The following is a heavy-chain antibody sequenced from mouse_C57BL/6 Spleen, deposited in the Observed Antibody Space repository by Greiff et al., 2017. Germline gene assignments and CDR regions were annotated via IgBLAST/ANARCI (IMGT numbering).Heavy chain of an antibody. V-gene: IGHV1-55*01. D-gene: IGHD2-4*01. CDR3: SRRPYDYDGYYFYY. CDR2: IYPGSGST. Sequence: QVQLQQPGAELVKPGASVKMSCKASGYTFTSYWITWVKQRPGQGLEWIGDIYPGSGSTNYNEKFKSKATLTVDTASSTAYMHLSSLTSEDSAVYYCSRRPYDYDGYYFYYWGQGTTLTVAS. CDR1: GYTFTSYW. J-gene: IGHJ2*01.